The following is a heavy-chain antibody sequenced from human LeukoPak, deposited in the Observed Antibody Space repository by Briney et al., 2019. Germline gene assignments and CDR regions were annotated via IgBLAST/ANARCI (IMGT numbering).Heavy chain of an antibody. CDR3: ARARLTGRWLQLRAPGAFDI. V-gene: IGHV1-18*01. D-gene: IGHD5-24*01. Sequence: ASVKVSCKASGYTFTSYGISWVRQAPGQGLEWMGWISAYNGNTNYAQKLQGRVTMTTDTSTSTAYMELRSLRSDDTAVYYCARARLTGRWLQLRAPGAFDIWGQGTMVTVSS. J-gene: IGHJ3*02. CDR2: ISAYNGNT. CDR1: GYTFTSYG.